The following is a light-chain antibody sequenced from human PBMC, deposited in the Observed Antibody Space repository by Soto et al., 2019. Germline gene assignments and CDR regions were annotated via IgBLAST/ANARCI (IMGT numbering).Light chain of an antibody. CDR1: SSDVGGYNY. CDR3: TSYTRSSTRV. V-gene: IGLV2-14*01. J-gene: IGLJ3*02. CDR2: EVS. Sequence: QSALTQPASVSGSPGQSITISCTGTSSDVGGYNYVSWYQQHPGKAPKLMIYEVSNRPSGVSNRFSGSKSGNTASLTISGLQAEDEADYYCTSYTRSSTRVFGGATNVTVL.